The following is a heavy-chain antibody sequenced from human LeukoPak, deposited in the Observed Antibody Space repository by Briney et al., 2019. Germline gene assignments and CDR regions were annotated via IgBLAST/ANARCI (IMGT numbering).Heavy chain of an antibody. V-gene: IGHV4-61*02. CDR3: ARDRGIQYSRSGGFDY. CDR2: IYTSGST. J-gene: IGHJ4*02. CDR1: GGSISSSSYY. Sequence: SETLSLTCTVSGGSISSSSYYWSWIRQPAGKGLEWIGRIYTSGSTNYNPSLKSRVTMSVDTSKNQFSLKLSSVTAADTAVYYCARDRGIQYSRSGGFDYWGQGTLVTVSS. D-gene: IGHD6-6*01.